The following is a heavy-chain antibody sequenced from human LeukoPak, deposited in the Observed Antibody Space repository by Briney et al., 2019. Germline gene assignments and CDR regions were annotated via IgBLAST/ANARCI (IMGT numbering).Heavy chain of an antibody. Sequence: GGSLRLSCAASGFTLSSYWMSWVRQAPGKGLEWVSYISSSGSTIYYADSVKGRFTISRDNAKNSLYLQMNSLRAEDTAVYYCARDRMDYEADYWGQGTLVTVSS. CDR3: ARDRMDYEADY. D-gene: IGHD4-17*01. J-gene: IGHJ4*02. V-gene: IGHV3-48*04. CDR2: ISSSGSTI. CDR1: GFTLSSYW.